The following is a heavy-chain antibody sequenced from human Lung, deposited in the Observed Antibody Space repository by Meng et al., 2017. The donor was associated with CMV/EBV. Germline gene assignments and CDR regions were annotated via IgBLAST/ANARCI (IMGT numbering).Heavy chain of an antibody. CDR3: SREGLRYHYNCFDS. CDR2: TYYRSKWYN. Sequence: SCAISGDSVSSNSAAWNWIRQSPSRGLEWLGRTYYRSKWYNDYAVSVKSRITINPDTSKNQFSLQLNSVTPEDTAVYYCSREGLRYHYNCFDSWGQGXLVTVSS. J-gene: IGHJ5*01. D-gene: IGHD3-9*01. CDR1: GDSVSSNSAA. V-gene: IGHV6-1*01.